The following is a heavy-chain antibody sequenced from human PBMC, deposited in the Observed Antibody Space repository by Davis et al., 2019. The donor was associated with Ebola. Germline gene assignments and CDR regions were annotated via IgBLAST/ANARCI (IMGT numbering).Heavy chain of an antibody. CDR1: GFTFSSYW. CDR2: IKQDGSEK. V-gene: IGHV3-7*03. CDR3: ARDRRLPFSNWYFDL. J-gene: IGHJ2*01. Sequence: GGSLRLSCAASGFTFSSYWMSWVRQAPGKGLEWVANIKQDGSEKYYVDSVKGRFTISRDNAKNSLYLQMNSLRAEDTAVYYCARDRRLPFSNWYFDLWGRGTLVTVSS. D-gene: IGHD2-21*02.